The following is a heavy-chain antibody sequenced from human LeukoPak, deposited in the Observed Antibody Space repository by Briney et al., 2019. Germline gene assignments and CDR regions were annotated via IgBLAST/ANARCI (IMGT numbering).Heavy chain of an antibody. Sequence: PGESLKISCKGSGYSLTSYWIGWVRQMPGKGLEWMGIIYPGDSDTRYSPSFQGQVTISADKSISTAYLQWSSLKASDTAMYYCARHRFEYSSSGGAFDIWGQGTMVTVSS. CDR1: GYSLTSYW. CDR3: ARHRFEYSSSGGAFDI. D-gene: IGHD6-6*01. J-gene: IGHJ3*02. CDR2: IYPGDSDT. V-gene: IGHV5-51*01.